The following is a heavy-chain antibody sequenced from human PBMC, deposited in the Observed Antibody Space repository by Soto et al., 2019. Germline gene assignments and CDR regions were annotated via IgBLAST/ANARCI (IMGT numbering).Heavy chain of an antibody. Sequence: GGSLRLSCAASGFTFSSYGMHWVRQAPGKGLEWVAVISYDGSNKYYADSVKGRFTISRDNSKNTLYLQMNSLRAEDTAVYYCAKDRRYYDFWSGYTKTNYYYYYGMDVWGQGTTVTVSS. D-gene: IGHD3-3*01. J-gene: IGHJ6*02. CDR2: ISYDGSNK. CDR1: GFTFSSYG. CDR3: AKDRRYYDFWSGYTKTNYYYYYGMDV. V-gene: IGHV3-30*18.